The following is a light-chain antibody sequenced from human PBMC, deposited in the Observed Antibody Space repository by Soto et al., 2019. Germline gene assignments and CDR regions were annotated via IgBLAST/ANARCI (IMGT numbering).Light chain of an antibody. V-gene: IGLV2-14*01. CDR2: DVS. CDR3: SSYTSSRTHV. J-gene: IGLJ1*01. Sequence: QSALTQPASVSGSPGQSIAISCTGTSSDVGGYDYVSWYQQHPGKAPELMISDVSNRPSGVSNRFSGSKSGNTASLTISGLQAEDEADYYCSSYTSSRTHVFGTGTKVTVL. CDR1: SSDVGGYDY.